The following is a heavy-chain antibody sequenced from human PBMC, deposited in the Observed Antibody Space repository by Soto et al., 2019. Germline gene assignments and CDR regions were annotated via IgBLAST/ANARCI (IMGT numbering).Heavy chain of an antibody. CDR2: ITWNGGTI. CDR1: GFAFDDYV. V-gene: IGHV3-9*01. CDR3: TKGGSAALIAPSGRDNWFDP. J-gene: IGHJ5*02. Sequence: GGSLRLSCAASGFAFDDYVMHWVRQPPGRGLEWVSGITWNGGTIRYVDSVKGRFTISRDNAENSLYLQMNSLRPEDTAVYYCTKGGSAALIAPSGRDNWFDPWGQGTQVTVSS. D-gene: IGHD6-13*01.